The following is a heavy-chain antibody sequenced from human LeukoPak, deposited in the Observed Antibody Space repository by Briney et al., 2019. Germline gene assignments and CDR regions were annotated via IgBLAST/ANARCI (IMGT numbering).Heavy chain of an antibody. CDR3: ASGYYYDSSGYYNLDI. D-gene: IGHD3-22*01. CDR2: MYTSGST. CDR1: GGSISSGSYY. Sequence: SETLSLTCTVSGGSISSGSYYWSWIRQPAGKGLEWIGRMYTSGSTNYNPSLKSRVTISVDTSKNQFSLKLSSVTAADTAVYYCASGYYYDSSGYYNLDIWGQGTMVTVSS. J-gene: IGHJ3*02. V-gene: IGHV4-61*02.